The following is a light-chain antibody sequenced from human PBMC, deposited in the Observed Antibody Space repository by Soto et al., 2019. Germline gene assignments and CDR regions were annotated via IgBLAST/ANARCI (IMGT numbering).Light chain of an antibody. J-gene: IGKJ4*01. V-gene: IGKV3-11*01. Sequence: EIVMTQSPATLSVSPGERATLSCRASQSVSSYLAWYQQKPGQAPRLLISDATNRATGISARFSGSGSGTDFTLTIDSLEPEDFAVYYCQQRINWPLTFGGGTKVDIK. CDR1: QSVSSY. CDR3: QQRINWPLT. CDR2: DAT.